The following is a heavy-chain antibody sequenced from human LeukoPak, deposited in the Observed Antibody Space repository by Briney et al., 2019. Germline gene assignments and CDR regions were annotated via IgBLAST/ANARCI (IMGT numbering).Heavy chain of an antibody. CDR2: IGGSGAGT. V-gene: IGHV3-23*01. CDR3: ATTLHSGYYDLY. J-gene: IGHJ4*02. Sequence: PGGSLRLSCAASGFTFSSSAMSWVRQAPGKGLEWVSGIGGSGAGTYYAVSVKGRFTISRDNSKNTLYLQVNSLRAEDTAVYYCATTLHSGYYDLYWGQGTLVTVSS. CDR1: GFTFSSSA. D-gene: IGHD3-22*01.